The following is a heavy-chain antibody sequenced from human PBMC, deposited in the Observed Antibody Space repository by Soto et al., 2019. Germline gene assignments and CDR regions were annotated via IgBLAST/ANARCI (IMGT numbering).Heavy chain of an antibody. CDR2: IYYSGST. J-gene: IGHJ6*02. CDR3: ASVRRGGYDSLRYYYGMDV. V-gene: IGHV4-39*01. D-gene: IGHD5-12*01. Sequence: QLQLQESGPGLVKPSETLSLTCTVSGGSISSSSYYWGWIRQPPGKGLEWIGSIYYSGSTYYNPSLKSGVTISVDTSKNQFSLKRSSVTAADTAVYYCASVRRGGYDSLRYYYGMDVWGQGTTVTVSS. CDR1: GGSISSSSYY.